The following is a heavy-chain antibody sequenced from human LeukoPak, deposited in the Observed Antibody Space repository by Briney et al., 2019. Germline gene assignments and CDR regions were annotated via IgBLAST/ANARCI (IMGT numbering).Heavy chain of an antibody. D-gene: IGHD2-2*01. J-gene: IGHJ6*02. CDR2: IIPILGIA. CDR3: ARENWVTSYYYGMDV. V-gene: IGHV1-69*04. Sequence: ASVKVSCKACGGTFSSYAISWVRQAPGQGLEWMGRIIPILGIANYAQKFQGRVTITADKSTSTAYMELSSLRSEDTAVYYCARENWVTSYYYGMDVWGQGTTVTVSS. CDR1: GGTFSSYA.